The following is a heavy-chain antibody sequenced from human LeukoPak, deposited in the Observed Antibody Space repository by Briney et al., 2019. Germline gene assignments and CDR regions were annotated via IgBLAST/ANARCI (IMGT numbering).Heavy chain of an antibody. D-gene: IGHD6-13*01. CDR1: GFTLSTYW. CDR3: ARVGIAAALDSFDI. CDR2: INQDGRKK. Sequence: GGSLRLSCAASGFTLSTYWMIWVRQAPGKGLEWVANINQDGRKKYYMDSVKGRFTISRDDARNSLYLQINTLRGEDTAVYFCARVGIAAALDSFDIWGQGTMVTVSS. J-gene: IGHJ3*02. V-gene: IGHV3-7*01.